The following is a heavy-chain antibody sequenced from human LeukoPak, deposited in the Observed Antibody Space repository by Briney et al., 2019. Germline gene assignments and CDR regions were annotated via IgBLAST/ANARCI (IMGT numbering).Heavy chain of an antibody. CDR3: ARSALDY. V-gene: IGHV3-74*01. J-gene: IGHJ4*02. CDR2: INSDGSTT. Sequence: GGSLRLSCAASGFTFSSYLMHWVRQAPGKGLVWVSLINSDGSTTSYADSVKGRFTISRDNAKNTLYLQMNSLRVEDTAVHYCARSALDYWGQGTLVTVSS. CDR1: GFTFSSYL. D-gene: IGHD3-3*02.